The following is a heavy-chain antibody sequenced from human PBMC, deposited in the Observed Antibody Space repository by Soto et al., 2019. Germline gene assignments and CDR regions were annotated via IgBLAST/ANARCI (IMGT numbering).Heavy chain of an antibody. CDR1: GGTFGSYA. V-gene: IGHV1-69*13. J-gene: IGHJ6*02. Sequence: SVKVSCKASGGTFGSYAISWVRQAPGRGLEWMGGIIPIFGTANYAQKFQGRVTITADESTSTAYMELSSLRSEDTAVYYCARDMKMATRYYYYYGMDVWGQGTTVTVSS. D-gene: IGHD5-12*01. CDR3: ARDMKMATRYYYYYGMDV. CDR2: IIPIFGTA.